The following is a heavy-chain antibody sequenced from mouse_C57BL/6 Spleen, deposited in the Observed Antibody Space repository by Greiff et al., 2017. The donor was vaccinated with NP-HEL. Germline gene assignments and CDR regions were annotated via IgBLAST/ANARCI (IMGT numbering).Heavy chain of an antibody. J-gene: IGHJ4*01. V-gene: IGHV1-55*01. D-gene: IGHD2-4*01. CDR2: IYPGSGST. Sequence: QVQLQQPGAELVKPGASVKMSCKASGYTFTSYWITWVKQRPGQGLEWIGDIYPGSGSTNYNEKFKSKATLTVDTSPSTAYMQLSSLTSEDSAVYYCKEDYDVYAMDYWGQGTSVTVSS. CDR3: KEDYDVYAMDY. CDR1: GYTFTSYW.